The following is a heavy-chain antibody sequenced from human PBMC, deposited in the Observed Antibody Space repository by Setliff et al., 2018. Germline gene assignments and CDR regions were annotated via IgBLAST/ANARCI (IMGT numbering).Heavy chain of an antibody. CDR2: ISSSGSLI. Sequence: SLRLSCATSGFTFSDYYMSWIRQTPGKGLEWVAYISSSGSLIYYPDSVKGRFTISGDNSKNSLFLQMNSLGVEDTALYYCARAHRYYSDTSGYFYDQGRSAFDVWGQGTMVTVSS. V-gene: IGHV3-11*01. CDR3: ARAHRYYSDTSGYFYDQGRSAFDV. CDR1: GFTFSDYY. D-gene: IGHD3-22*01. J-gene: IGHJ3*01.